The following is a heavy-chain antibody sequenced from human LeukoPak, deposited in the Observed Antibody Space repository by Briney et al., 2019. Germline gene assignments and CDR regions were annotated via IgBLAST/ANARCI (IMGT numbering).Heavy chain of an antibody. J-gene: IGHJ3*02. CDR3: AXXXXXGGXCYPDDAFDI. Sequence: ASVKVSCKASGYTFTGYYMHWVRQAPGQGLEWMGWINPNSGGTNYAQRFQGRVTMTRDTSISTAYMELSRLRSDDTAVYYCAXXXXXGGXCYPDDAFDIWGQGTMITVSS. CDR1: GYTFTGYY. CDR2: INPNSGGT. V-gene: IGHV1-2*02. D-gene: IGHD2-21*01.